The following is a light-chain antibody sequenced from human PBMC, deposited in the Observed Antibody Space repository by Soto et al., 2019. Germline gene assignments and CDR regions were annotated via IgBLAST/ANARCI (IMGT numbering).Light chain of an antibody. V-gene: IGLV2-8*01. CDR3: SSYSGSDNFVV. CDR1: SSDVGGYNL. Sequence: QSALTQPPSASGSPGQSVTISCAGTSSDVGGYNLVSWYQQHPGKAPKLMIYEVIKRPSGVPDRFSGSKSGNTASLTVSGLHAGDEADYYCSSYSGSDNFVVFGGGTKLTAL. J-gene: IGLJ2*01. CDR2: EVI.